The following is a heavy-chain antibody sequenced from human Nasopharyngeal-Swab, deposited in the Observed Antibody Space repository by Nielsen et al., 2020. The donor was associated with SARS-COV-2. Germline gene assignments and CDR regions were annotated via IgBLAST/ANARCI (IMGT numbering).Heavy chain of an antibody. J-gene: IGHJ6*03. V-gene: IGHV4-4*01. CDR1: GGHVSSNDW. Sequence: TLSLPCAGSGGHVSSNDWGTWVRQSPGKGLEGIGDVSHRGSINYNPSLKSRVTLLMDKSKRQFSLRLTSVSAADTAVYFCARGDLVVVPSPILGLGPFFYYFYLDVWGKGTTVTVSS. CDR3: ARGDLVVVPSPILGLGPFFYYFYLDV. CDR2: VSHRGSI. D-gene: IGHD2-2*01.